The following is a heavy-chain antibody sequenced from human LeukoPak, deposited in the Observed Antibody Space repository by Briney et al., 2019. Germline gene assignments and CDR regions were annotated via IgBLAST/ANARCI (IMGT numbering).Heavy chain of an antibody. D-gene: IGHD3-16*01. V-gene: IGHV3-23*01. CDR3: AKGETTYYDYVWGSYVYDY. J-gene: IGHJ4*02. CDR2: ISGSGGST. Sequence: GGSLRLSCAASGFTFSSYAMSWVRQAPGKGLEWVSAISGSGGSTYYADSVKGRFTISRDNSKNTLYLQMNSLRAEDTAVYYCAKGETTYYDYVWGSYVYDYWGQGTLVAVSS. CDR1: GFTFSSYA.